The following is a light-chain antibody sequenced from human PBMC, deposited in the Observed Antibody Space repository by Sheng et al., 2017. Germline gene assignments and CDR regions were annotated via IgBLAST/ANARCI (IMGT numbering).Light chain of an antibody. J-gene: IGKJ3*01. CDR3: QHRSGWPGT. Sequence: EIVLTQSPGTLSLSVGETATISCRASQSVTSTFIVWYQQKVGQALRLLIYGASNRATGIPDRFSGSGSGTDFTLSISRLEPEDFAVYHCQHRSGWPGTFGPGTKVDV. CDR2: GAS. CDR1: QSVTSTF. V-gene: IGKV3D-20*02.